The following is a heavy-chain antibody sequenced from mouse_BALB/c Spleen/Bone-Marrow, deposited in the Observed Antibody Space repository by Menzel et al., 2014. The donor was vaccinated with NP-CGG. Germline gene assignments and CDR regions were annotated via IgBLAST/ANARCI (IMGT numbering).Heavy chain of an antibody. CDR1: GFTFSSYY. J-gene: IGHJ4*01. CDR2: INSNGDNT. D-gene: IGHD5-5*01. Sequence: EVKLVESGGGLVKLGGSLKLSCAASGFTFSSYYMSWVRQTPEKRLELVAAINSNGDNTYYPDTVKGRFTISRDNAKNTLYLQMSSPKSEDTALYYCARGTTAMDYWGQGTSVTVSS. CDR3: ARGTTAMDY. V-gene: IGHV5-6-2*01.